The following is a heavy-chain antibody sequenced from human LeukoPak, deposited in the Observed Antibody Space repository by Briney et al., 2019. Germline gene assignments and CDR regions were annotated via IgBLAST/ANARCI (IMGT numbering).Heavy chain of an antibody. CDR2: INSGGNT. Sequence: PGGSLRLSCIASGLTFNSYTMSWVRQAPGKGLEWVSVINSGGNTYYADSVKGRFTISRDNSKNTLYLQMNSLRAEDTAVYYCARDDRGGSGSYYCAFDIWGQGTMVTVSS. CDR3: ARDDRGGSGSYYCAFDI. V-gene: IGHV3-66*02. J-gene: IGHJ3*02. D-gene: IGHD3-10*01. CDR1: GLTFNSYT.